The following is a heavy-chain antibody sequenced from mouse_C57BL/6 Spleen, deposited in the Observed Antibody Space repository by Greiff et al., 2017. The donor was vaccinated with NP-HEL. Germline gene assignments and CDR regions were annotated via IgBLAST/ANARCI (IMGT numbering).Heavy chain of an antibody. V-gene: IGHV5-17*01. D-gene: IGHD2-1*01. CDR1: GFTFSDYG. Sequence: EVKLVESGGGLVKPGGSLKLSCAASGFTFSDYGMHWVRQAPEKGLAWVAYISSGRSTIYYADTVKGRFTISRDNAKNTLFLQMTSLRSEDTAMYYCARGYGNSYAMDYWGKGTSVTVSS. J-gene: IGHJ4*01. CDR2: ISSGRSTI. CDR3: ARGYGNSYAMDY.